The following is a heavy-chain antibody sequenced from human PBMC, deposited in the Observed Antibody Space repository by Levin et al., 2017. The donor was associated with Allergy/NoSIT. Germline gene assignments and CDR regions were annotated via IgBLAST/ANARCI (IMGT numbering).Heavy chain of an antibody. D-gene: IGHD1-14*01. CDR2: INHSGST. CDR3: ARGRRPGRLLDY. CDR1: GGSFSGYY. V-gene: IGHV4-34*01. Sequence: GSLRLSCAVYGGSFSGYYWSWIRQPPGKGLEWIGEINHSGSTNYNPSLKSRVTISVDTSKNQFSLKLSSVTAADTAVYYCARGRRPGRLLDYWGQGTLVTVSS. J-gene: IGHJ4*02.